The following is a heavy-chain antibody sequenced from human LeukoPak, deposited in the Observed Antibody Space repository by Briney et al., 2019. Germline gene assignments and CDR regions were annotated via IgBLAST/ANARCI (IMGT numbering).Heavy chain of an antibody. Sequence: ASVKVSCKASGYTFTSYGISWVRQAPGQGLEWMGWISAYNGNTNYAQKLQGRVTTTTDTSTSTAYMELRSLRSDDTAVYYCASLRACGGDCFTLDYWGQGTLVTVSS. D-gene: IGHD2-21*02. V-gene: IGHV1-18*01. CDR2: ISAYNGNT. CDR3: ASLRACGGDCFTLDY. J-gene: IGHJ4*02. CDR1: GYTFTSYG.